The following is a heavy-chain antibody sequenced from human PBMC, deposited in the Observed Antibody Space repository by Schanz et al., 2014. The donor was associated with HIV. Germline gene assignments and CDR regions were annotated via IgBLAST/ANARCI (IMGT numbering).Heavy chain of an antibody. V-gene: IGHV3-7*03. Sequence: GSGGGLVQPGMSLRLSCAASGFPFSNYWMTWVRQAPGKGLEWVASIRQDGTEKYFVDSVKGRFTISRDNTKNSLYLQMNSVRAEDTAVYYCTRGATVTDYRHDSFDIWGQGTMVTVA. CDR1: GFPFSNYW. D-gene: IGHD4-17*01. CDR2: IRQDGTEK. CDR3: TRGATVTDYRHDSFDI. J-gene: IGHJ3*02.